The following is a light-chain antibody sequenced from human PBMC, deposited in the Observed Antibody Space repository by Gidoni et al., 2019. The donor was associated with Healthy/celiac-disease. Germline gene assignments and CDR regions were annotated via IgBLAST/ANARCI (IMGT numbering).Light chain of an antibody. CDR1: HSLVYRDGNTY. CDR3: MQGTHWPWT. J-gene: IGKJ1*01. CDR2: KVS. V-gene: IGKV2-30*01. Sequence: DVVMTQSPLSLPVTLGQPSSISCRSSHSLVYRDGNTYLNWFQQRPGQSPRRLIYKVSNRDSGVPDRFSGRGSGTDFTLKISRVEAEDVGVYYCMQGTHWPWTFGQGTKVEIK.